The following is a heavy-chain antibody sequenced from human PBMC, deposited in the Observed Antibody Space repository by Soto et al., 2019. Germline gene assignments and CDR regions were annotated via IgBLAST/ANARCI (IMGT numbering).Heavy chain of an antibody. V-gene: IGHV1-69*13. CDR2: IIPIFGTA. CDR3: AMPPQYCSSTSCSFDY. D-gene: IGHD2-2*01. J-gene: IGHJ4*02. CDR1: GGTFSSYA. Sequence: AASVKVSCKASGGTFSSYAISWVRQAPGQGLEWMGGIIPIFGTANYAQKFQGRVTITADESTSTAYMELSSLRSEDTAVYYCAMPPQYCSSTSCSFDYWGQGTLVTVSS.